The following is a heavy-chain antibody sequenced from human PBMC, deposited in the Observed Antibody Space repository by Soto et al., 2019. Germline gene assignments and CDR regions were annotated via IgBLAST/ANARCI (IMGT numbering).Heavy chain of an antibody. V-gene: IGHV4-30-4*01. Sequence: QVQLQESGPGLVRPSQTLSLTCTVSGDSISSGDYYWSWLRQPPGKGLEWIGYIYYSGSTYYNPSLKSRLTISVDTSKNQCSLKLSSVTAADTAVYYCARDAVTTYGYGMDVWGQGTTVTVSS. CDR2: IYYSGST. J-gene: IGHJ6*02. CDR1: GDSISSGDYY. CDR3: ARDAVTTYGYGMDV. D-gene: IGHD4-17*01.